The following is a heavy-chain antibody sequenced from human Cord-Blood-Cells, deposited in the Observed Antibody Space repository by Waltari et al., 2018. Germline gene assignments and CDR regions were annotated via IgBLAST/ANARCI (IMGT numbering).Heavy chain of an antibody. CDR2: VNPNRGGT. CDR1: GYTFTGYY. V-gene: IGHV1-2*02. CDR3: ARGAAAAGSNYYYVDY. J-gene: IGHJ4*02. Sequence: QVQLVQSGAEVKKPGASVKVSCKASGYTFTGYYMHWVRQAPGQGLEWMGCVNPNRGGTNYTQEVKGRVTRPRDTSTSTAYMELSRLRSDDTAVYYCARGAAAAGSNYYYVDYWGQGTLVTVSS. D-gene: IGHD6-13*01.